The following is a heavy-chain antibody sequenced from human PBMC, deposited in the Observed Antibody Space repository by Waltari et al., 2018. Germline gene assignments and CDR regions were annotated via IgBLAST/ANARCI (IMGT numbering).Heavy chain of an antibody. D-gene: IGHD3-9*01. J-gene: IGHJ4*02. CDR3: ARANHDILTGVDY. CDR1: GFTFSNYA. CDR2: IAYDGYDE. Sequence: QVQLVESGGGVVQPGRSLRLSCAASGFTFSNYALHLVRQAPGKGLEWVAVIAYDGYDEYCADSLKGRFTISRDNSKNTLYLQVNSLRAEDTAVYYCARANHDILTGVDYWGQGTLVTVSS. V-gene: IGHV3-30*04.